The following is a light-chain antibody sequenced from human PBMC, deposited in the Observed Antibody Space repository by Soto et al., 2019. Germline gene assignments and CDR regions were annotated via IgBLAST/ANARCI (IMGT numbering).Light chain of an antibody. Sequence: IQLTQSPSFLSASVGDRVTITCRASQGISGALAWYQQKPGRAPTLLIYDASSLESGVPSRFSGSESGTDFTLTISSLQAEDFATYYCQQFHTYPVTFGQGTRLEIK. J-gene: IGKJ5*01. V-gene: IGKV1-13*02. CDR3: QQFHTYPVT. CDR2: DAS. CDR1: QGISGA.